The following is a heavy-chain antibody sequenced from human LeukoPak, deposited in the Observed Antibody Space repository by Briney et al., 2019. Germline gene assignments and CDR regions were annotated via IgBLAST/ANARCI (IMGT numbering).Heavy chain of an antibody. J-gene: IGHJ2*01. D-gene: IGHD3-16*01. CDR2: IYYSGST. CDR3: ARDGLIGYFDL. CDR1: GGSISSYY. Sequence: SETLSLTCTASGGSISSYYWSWIRQPPGKGLEWIGYIYYSGSTNYNPSLKSRVTISVDPSKNQFSLKLSSVTAADTAVYYCARDGLIGYFDLWGRSTLVTVSS. V-gene: IGHV4-59*01.